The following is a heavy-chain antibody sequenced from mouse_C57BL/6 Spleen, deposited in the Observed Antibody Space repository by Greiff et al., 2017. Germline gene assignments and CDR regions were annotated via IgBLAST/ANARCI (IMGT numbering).Heavy chain of an antibody. V-gene: IGHV1-82*01. J-gene: IGHJ2*01. CDR2: IYPGDGDT. CDR1: GYAFSSSW. D-gene: IGHD2-3*01. CDR3: ARRTYDGSFDD. Sequence: QVQLQQSGPELVKPGASVKISCKASGYAFSSSWMNWVKQRPGKGLEWIGRIYPGDGDTNYNGKFKGKATLTADKSSSTAYIQLSSLTSEDSAVYFCARRTYDGSFDDWGEGTTLTVSS.